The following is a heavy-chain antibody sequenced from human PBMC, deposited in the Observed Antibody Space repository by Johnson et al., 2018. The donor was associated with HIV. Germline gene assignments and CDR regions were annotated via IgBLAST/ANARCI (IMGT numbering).Heavy chain of an antibody. CDR3: AKDLRDSSGYDALDI. Sequence: VQLVESGGGVVQPGRSLRLSCAASGFTFSSYGMHWVRQTPGKGLQWVAAIWYDGNNKYYADSVKGRFTISRDNSKNTLYLQMNSLRAEDTAVYYCAKDLRDSSGYDALDIWGQGTMVTVSS. J-gene: IGHJ3*02. CDR2: IWYDGNNK. V-gene: IGHV3-33*06. CDR1: GFTFSSYG. D-gene: IGHD3-22*01.